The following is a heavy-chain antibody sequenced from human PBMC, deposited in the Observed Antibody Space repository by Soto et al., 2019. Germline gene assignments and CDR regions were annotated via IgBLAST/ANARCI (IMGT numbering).Heavy chain of an antibody. CDR1: GFTFGSYG. J-gene: IGHJ6*02. V-gene: IGHV3-23*01. Sequence: EVQLLESGGGLVQPGGSLRLSCAASGFTFGSYGMTWVRQAPGKGLECVSGITAATGTTYYADSVKGRFTISRDLSTNTLFLQMNSLRAADSAVYYCAKAKGRSNFYYSGLDVWGQGTTVTV. D-gene: IGHD1-26*01. CDR2: ITAATGTT. CDR3: AKAKGRSNFYYSGLDV.